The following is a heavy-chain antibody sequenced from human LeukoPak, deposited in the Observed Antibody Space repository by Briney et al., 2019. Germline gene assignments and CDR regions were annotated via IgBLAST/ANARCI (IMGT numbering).Heavy chain of an antibody. CDR3: ATQSSSWLNVRYFDY. V-gene: IGHV1-69*05. J-gene: IGHJ4*02. CDR1: GGTFSSYA. CDR2: IIPIFGTA. Sequence: ASVKVSCKASGGTFSSYAISWVRQAPGQGLEWMGGIIPIFGTANYAQKFQGRVTITTDESTSTAYMELSSLRSEDTAVYYRATQSSSWLNVRYFDYWGQGTLVTVSS. D-gene: IGHD6-13*01.